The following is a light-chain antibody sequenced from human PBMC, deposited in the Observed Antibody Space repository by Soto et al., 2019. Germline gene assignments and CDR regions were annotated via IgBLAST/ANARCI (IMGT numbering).Light chain of an antibody. CDR1: QSISSW. CDR3: LQHNAFPLT. J-gene: IGKJ5*01. V-gene: IGKV1-5*01. Sequence: GDRVTITCRASQSISSWLAWYQQKPGKAPKLLIYDASSLERGVPSRFSGSGSGTEFTLTISSLQPEDFATYYCLQHNAFPLTFGQGTRREIK. CDR2: DAS.